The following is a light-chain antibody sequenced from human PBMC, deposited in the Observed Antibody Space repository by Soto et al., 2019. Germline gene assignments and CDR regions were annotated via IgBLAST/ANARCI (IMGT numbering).Light chain of an antibody. V-gene: IGKV1-5*03. J-gene: IGKJ2*01. CDR1: QPISRW. CDR2: EAS. CDR3: QQCKGYPYT. Sequence: DIQMTQSPSTVSASVGDRVTITCRAIQPISRWLAWYQQKPGKAPKLLIYEASTLEIGVSSRFSGSGSGTEFTLTISSLQPDDFATYFFQQCKGYPYTFGQGTQLEI.